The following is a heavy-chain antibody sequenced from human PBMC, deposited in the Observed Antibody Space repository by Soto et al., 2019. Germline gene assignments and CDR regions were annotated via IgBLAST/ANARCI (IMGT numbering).Heavy chain of an antibody. CDR2: ISDTGSG. D-gene: IGHD5-12*01. J-gene: IGHJ6*02. CDR1: GGSVISGSYY. Sequence: QVQLQESGPGLVKPSETLSLTCTVSGGSVISGSYYWSWIRQPPGKGLEWVGCISDTGSGDYNPSLKSRVTISVHTSKRQFSLRLNSVTAADTAVYYCARAHSGYDPLGMDVCGQGTTVNVSS. V-gene: IGHV4-61*01. CDR3: ARAHSGYDPLGMDV.